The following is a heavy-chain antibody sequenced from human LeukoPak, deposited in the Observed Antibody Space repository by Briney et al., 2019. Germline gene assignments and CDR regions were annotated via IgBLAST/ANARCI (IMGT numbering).Heavy chain of an antibody. D-gene: IGHD3-16*01. CDR3: ARGGPAARLITFGGVTDY. CDR1: GYTFTSYG. Sequence: GASVKVSCKASGYTFTSYGISWVRQAPGQGLEWMGWINAYNGDTNYAQKFQGRVTMTTDTSTSPAYMELRSLRSDDTAVYYCARGGPAARLITFGGVTDYWGQGTLVTVSS. J-gene: IGHJ4*02. V-gene: IGHV1-18*01. CDR2: INAYNGDT.